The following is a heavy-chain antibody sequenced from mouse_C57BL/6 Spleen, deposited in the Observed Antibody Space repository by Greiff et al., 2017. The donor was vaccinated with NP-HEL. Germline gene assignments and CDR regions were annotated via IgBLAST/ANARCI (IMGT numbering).Heavy chain of an antibody. CDR2: IDPEDGET. Sequence: EVQLQQSGAELVKPGASVKLSCTASGFNIKDYYMHWVKQRTEQGLEWIGRIDPEDGETKSAPKFQGKATITADTSSNTAYLQLSSLTSEDTAVYYCAPIYYYGSSFHFDYWGQGTTLTVSS. V-gene: IGHV14-2*01. D-gene: IGHD1-1*01. J-gene: IGHJ2*01. CDR3: APIYYYGSSFHFDY. CDR1: GFNIKDYY.